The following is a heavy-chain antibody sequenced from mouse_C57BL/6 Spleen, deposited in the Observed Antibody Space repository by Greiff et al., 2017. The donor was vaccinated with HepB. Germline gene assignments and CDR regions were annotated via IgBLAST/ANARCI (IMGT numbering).Heavy chain of an antibody. CDR2: INPNNGGT. CDR1: GYTFTDYY. Sequence: VQLQQSGPELVKPGASVKISCKASGYTFTDYYMNWVKQSHGKSLEWIGDINPNNGGTSYNQKCKGKATLTVDKSSSTAYMELRSLTSEDSAVYYCARDSNYGYWGQGTTLTVSS. V-gene: IGHV1-26*01. D-gene: IGHD2-5*01. J-gene: IGHJ2*01. CDR3: ARDSNYGY.